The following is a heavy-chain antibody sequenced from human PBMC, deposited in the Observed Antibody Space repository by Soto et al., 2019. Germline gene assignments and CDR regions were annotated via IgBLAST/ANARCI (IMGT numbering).Heavy chain of an antibody. CDR1: GFTFGNYD. Sequence: GGSLRLSCVASGFTFGNYDMHWVRQSTGRGLEWVSAIGTAGDPHYPGSGKGRFTISRENAKNSLYLRMNSLRAGDTAVYYCARAPRGKYYFDYWGRGTLVTVSS. CDR2: IGTAGDP. J-gene: IGHJ4*02. CDR3: ARAPRGKYYFDY. V-gene: IGHV3-13*05.